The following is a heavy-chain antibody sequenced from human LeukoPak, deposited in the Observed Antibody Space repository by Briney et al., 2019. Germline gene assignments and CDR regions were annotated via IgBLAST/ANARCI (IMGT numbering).Heavy chain of an antibody. V-gene: IGHV3-30*04. CDR2: ISYDGSNK. Sequence: GRSLRLSCAASGFTFGSYAMHWVRQAPGKGLEWVAVISYDGSNKYYADSVKGRFTISRDNSKNTLYLQMNSLRAEDTAVYYCARDRVATIDPPFDYWGQGTLVTVSS. CDR1: GFTFGSYA. CDR3: ARDRVATIDPPFDY. D-gene: IGHD5-12*01. J-gene: IGHJ4*02.